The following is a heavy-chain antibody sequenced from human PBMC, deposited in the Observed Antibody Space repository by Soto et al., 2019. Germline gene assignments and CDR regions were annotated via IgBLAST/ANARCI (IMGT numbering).Heavy chain of an antibody. J-gene: IGHJ3*02. Sequence: GGSLRLSCAASGFTFSSYAMSWVRQAPGKGLEWVSAISGSGGSTYYADSVKGRFTISRDNSKNTLYLQMNSLRAEDTAVYYCATQGPGESRFIDDAFDIWGQGTMVTISS. V-gene: IGHV3-23*01. CDR2: ISGSGGST. D-gene: IGHD1-1*01. CDR1: GFTFSSYA. CDR3: ATQGPGESRFIDDAFDI.